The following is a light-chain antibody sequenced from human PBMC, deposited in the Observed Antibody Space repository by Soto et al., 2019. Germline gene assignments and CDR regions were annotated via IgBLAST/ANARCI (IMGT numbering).Light chain of an antibody. J-gene: IGLJ2*01. Sequence: QSALTQPASVSGSPGQSITISCTGTSSDVGYYNHVSWYQQHPGKAPKLMIYEVTKRPSGVSNRFSGSKSGNTASLTISGLQAEDEADYFCCSYADGQTLAFGGGTQLTVL. V-gene: IGLV2-14*01. CDR3: CSYADGQTLA. CDR1: SSDVGYYNH. CDR2: EVT.